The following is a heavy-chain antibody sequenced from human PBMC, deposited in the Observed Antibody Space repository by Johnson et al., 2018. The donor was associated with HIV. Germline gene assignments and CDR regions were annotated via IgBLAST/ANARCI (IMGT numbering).Heavy chain of an antibody. Sequence: EVQLMESGGGWIQPGGSLRLSCAASGFTVSSNNMSWVRQAPGKGLEWVSVIYSGGNTYYADSVKGRFTISRDNAKNSLYLQMNSLRAEDTAVYYCARYGVSSGYYEEHDAFDIWGQGTMVTVSS. D-gene: IGHD3-22*01. J-gene: IGHJ3*02. V-gene: IGHV3-53*01. CDR3: ARYGVSSGYYEEHDAFDI. CDR1: GFTVSSNN. CDR2: IYSGGNT.